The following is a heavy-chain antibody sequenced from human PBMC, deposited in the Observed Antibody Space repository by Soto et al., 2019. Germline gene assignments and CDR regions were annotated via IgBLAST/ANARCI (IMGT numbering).Heavy chain of an antibody. CDR2: IYYSGST. J-gene: IGHJ4*02. Sequence: QVQLQESGPGLVKPSQTLSLTCTVSGGSISSGGYYWSWIRQHPGKGLEWIGYIYYSGSTYYNPSLKSRVTISVDTAKNQFSLKLSSVTAADTAVYYCARVRYSRGGDQGVVDYWGQGTLVTVSS. V-gene: IGHV4-31*03. CDR3: ARVRYSRGGDQGVVDY. CDR1: GGSISSGGYY. D-gene: IGHD2-21*02.